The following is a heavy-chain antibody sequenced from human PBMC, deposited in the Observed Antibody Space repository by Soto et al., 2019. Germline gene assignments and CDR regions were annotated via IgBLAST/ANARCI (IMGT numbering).Heavy chain of an antibody. Sequence: PSETLSLSCAVYGGSFSGYYWSWIRQPPGKGLEWIGEINHSGSTNYNPSLKSRVTISVDTSKNQFSLKLSSVTAADTAVYYCARGVATVVPSYFDYWGQGTLVTVSS. D-gene: IGHD5-12*01. CDR2: INHSGST. CDR3: ARGVATVVPSYFDY. CDR1: GGSFSGYY. J-gene: IGHJ4*02. V-gene: IGHV4-34*01.